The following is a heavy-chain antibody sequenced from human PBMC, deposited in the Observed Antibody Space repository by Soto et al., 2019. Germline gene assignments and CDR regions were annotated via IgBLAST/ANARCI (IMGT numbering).Heavy chain of an antibody. CDR3: ARVKECISTSCYARDAFDV. D-gene: IGHD2-2*01. CDR2: ISSGGSAI. CDR1: GFTFSDHY. J-gene: IGHJ3*01. V-gene: IGHV3-11*01. Sequence: GGSLRLSCAASGFTFSDHYMSWIRQAPRKGLEWVSYISSGGSAIYYADSVKGRFTISRDNAKNSLYLQMNSLRAEDTTVYYCARVKECISTSCYARDAFDVWGQGKMVTVSS.